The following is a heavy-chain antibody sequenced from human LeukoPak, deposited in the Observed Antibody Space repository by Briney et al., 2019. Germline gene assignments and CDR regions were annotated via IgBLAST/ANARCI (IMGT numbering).Heavy chain of an antibody. D-gene: IGHD2-15*01. CDR1: GFTFSSYE. CDR2: ISSSGSTI. J-gene: IGHJ3*02. Sequence: PGGSLRLSCAASGFTFSSYEMNWVRQAPGKGLEWVSYISSSGSTIYYADSVKGRFTISRDNARNSLYLQMNSLRAEDTAVYYSRKGGGWAFDIWGQGTMVTVSS. V-gene: IGHV3-48*03. CDR3: RKGGGWAFDI.